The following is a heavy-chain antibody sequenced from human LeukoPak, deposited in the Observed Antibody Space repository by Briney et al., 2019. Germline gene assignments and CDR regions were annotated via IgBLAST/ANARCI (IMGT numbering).Heavy chain of an antibody. D-gene: IGHD3-3*01. CDR3: ARSLRNAFDI. J-gene: IGHJ3*02. CDR1: GFSFSTYW. Sequence: GGSLRLSCAASGFSFSTYWMTWVRQAPGKGLEWVANIKQDGSEKYYVDSVKGRFTISRDNAKNSLYLHMNSLRAEDTAAYYCARSLRNAFDIWGQGTMVTVSS. V-gene: IGHV3-7*01. CDR2: IKQDGSEK.